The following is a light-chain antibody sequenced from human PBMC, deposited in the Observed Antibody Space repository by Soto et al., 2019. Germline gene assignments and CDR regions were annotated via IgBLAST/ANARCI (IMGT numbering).Light chain of an antibody. J-gene: IGKJ1*01. CDR1: QSISIW. CDR2: KTS. CDR3: QHWNDYSWT. V-gene: IGKV1-5*03. Sequence: DIHMTQSPSTLSASVGARVTITCRASQSISIWLAWYQQKPGKAPNLLIYKTSSLETGVPSRFSCSGSGTEFALTISSLQPDEFATYYCQHWNDYSWTFGQGTKVEVK.